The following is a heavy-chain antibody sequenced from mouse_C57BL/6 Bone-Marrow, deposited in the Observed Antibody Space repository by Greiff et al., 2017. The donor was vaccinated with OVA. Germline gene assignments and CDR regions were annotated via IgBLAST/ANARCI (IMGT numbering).Heavy chain of an antibody. CDR1: GYTFTSYW. CDR3: AVDYSGSSPDY. V-gene: IGHV1-59*01. CDR2: IDPSDSYT. Sequence: VQLQQPGAELVRPGTSVKLSCKASGYTFTSYWMHWVKQRPGQGLEWLGVIDPSDSYTNYNQKFKGKATLTVDTSSSTAYMQLSSLTSEDSAVYYCAVDYSGSSPDYWGQGTTLTVSS. D-gene: IGHD1-1*01. J-gene: IGHJ2*01.